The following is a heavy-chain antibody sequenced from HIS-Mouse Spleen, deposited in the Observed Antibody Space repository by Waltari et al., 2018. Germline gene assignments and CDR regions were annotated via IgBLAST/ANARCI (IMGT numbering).Heavy chain of an antibody. CDR3: ARSPYYDFWSGYSDNWFDP. V-gene: IGHV4-31*02. D-gene: IGHD3-3*01. J-gene: IGHJ5*02. Sequence: IGYIYYSGSTYYNPSLKSRVTISVDTSKNQFSLKLSSVTAADTVVYYCARSPYYDFWSGYSDNWFDPWGQGTLVTVSS. CDR2: IYYSGST.